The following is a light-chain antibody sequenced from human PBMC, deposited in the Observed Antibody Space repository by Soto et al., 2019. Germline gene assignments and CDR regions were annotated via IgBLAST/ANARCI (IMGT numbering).Light chain of an antibody. Sequence: QSVLTQPPSASATPWQRVTISCSGSSSNIGSNYVYWYQQLPGTAPKLLIYGNYQRPSGVPDRFSGSKSGTSASLAISGLRSEDEADYYWAAWDGSLSGVVFGGGTKLTVL. CDR3: AAWDGSLSGVV. CDR2: GNY. J-gene: IGLJ2*01. CDR1: SSNIGSNY. V-gene: IGLV1-47*01.